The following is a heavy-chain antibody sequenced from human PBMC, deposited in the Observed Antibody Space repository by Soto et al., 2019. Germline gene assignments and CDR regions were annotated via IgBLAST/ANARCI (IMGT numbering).Heavy chain of an antibody. CDR3: ARAYYYDSSGIDY. J-gene: IGHJ4*02. D-gene: IGHD3-22*01. Sequence: GSPSLTCTVSGGSISSYYWSWIRQPPGKGLEWIGYIYYSGSTNYNPSLKSRVTISVDTSKNQFSLKLSSVTAADTAVYYCARAYYYDSSGIDYWGQGTLVTVSS. CDR2: IYYSGST. CDR1: GGSISSYY. V-gene: IGHV4-59*01.